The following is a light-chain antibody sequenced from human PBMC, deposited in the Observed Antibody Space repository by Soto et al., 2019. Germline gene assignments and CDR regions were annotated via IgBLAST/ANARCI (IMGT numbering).Light chain of an antibody. J-gene: IGKJ5*01. CDR2: GAS. V-gene: IGKV3-15*01. Sequence: EIVMTQSPATLSASPGERATLSCRASQSVSSNLAWYQQKPGQAPRLLIYGASTRATGIPARFSGSGSGTEFTLTISSLQSKDFAVYYCQHYNNWHTFGQGTRLEIK. CDR1: QSVSSN. CDR3: QHYNNWHT.